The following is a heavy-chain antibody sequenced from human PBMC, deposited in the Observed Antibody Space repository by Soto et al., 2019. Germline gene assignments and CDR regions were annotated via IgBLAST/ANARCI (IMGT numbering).Heavy chain of an antibody. J-gene: IGHJ4*02. CDR3: ASPLSGYSSGWYRPGDY. CDR2: ISSSSSYI. V-gene: IGHV3-21*01. D-gene: IGHD6-19*01. Sequence: GGSLRLSCAASGFTFSSYSMNWVRQAPGKGLEWVSSISSSSSYIYYADSVKGRFTISRDNAKNSLYLQMNSLRAEDTAVYYCASPLSGYSSGWYRPGDYWGQGTLVTVSS. CDR1: GFTFSSYS.